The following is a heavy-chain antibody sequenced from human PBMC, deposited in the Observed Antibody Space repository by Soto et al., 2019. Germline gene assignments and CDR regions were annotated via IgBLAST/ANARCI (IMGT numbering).Heavy chain of an antibody. CDR3: ARGQQVSTIRGVQGFDC. V-gene: IGHV3-53*02. J-gene: IGHJ4*02. D-gene: IGHD3-10*01. CDR1: GFRISSNY. Sequence: EVQLVETGGGLIQPGGSLRLSCGASGFRISSNYMTWVRQAPGKGLEWVSLLYSGGTSYYADSVKGRFTISRDNSKNTLFLLMNRLKTEDTALYYSARGQQVSTIRGVQGFDCWGQGTQVTVSS. CDR2: LYSGGTS.